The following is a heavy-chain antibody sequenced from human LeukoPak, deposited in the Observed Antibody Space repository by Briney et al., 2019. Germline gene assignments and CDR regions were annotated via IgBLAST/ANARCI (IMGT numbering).Heavy chain of an antibody. CDR2: ISGSGGST. CDR1: GFTFSSYA. Sequence: GGSLRLSCAASGFTFSSYAMSWVRQAPGKGLEWVSAISGSGGSTYYADSVKGRFTISRDNSKNMLLLQMNTLRVEDTAVYYCASLQGGSGSYPQSNFDYWGQGTLVTVSS. CDR3: ASLQGGSGSYPQSNFDY. V-gene: IGHV3-23*01. D-gene: IGHD3-10*01. J-gene: IGHJ4*02.